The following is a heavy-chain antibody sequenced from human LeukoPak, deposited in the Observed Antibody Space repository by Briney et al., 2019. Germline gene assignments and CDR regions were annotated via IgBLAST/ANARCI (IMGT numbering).Heavy chain of an antibody. Sequence: GGSLRLSCAASGFTVSNNYVSWVRQAPGKGLEWVSVIYSGGSTYYADSVKGRFTISSDNSKNTLYLQLKNLIAEDTAVYYCARAGYYDSSGLFGAFDIWGQGTMVTVSS. V-gene: IGHV3-66*02. D-gene: IGHD3-22*01. CDR1: GFTVSNNY. CDR2: IYSGGST. CDR3: ARAGYYDSSGLFGAFDI. J-gene: IGHJ3*02.